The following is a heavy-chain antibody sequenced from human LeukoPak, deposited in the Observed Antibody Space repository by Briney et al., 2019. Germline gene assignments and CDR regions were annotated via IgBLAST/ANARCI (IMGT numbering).Heavy chain of an antibody. D-gene: IGHD1-26*01. CDR1: GFTFSSYW. Sequence: GGSLRLSCAASGFTFSSYWMSWVRQAPGKGLEWVANIKQDGSEKYYVDSVKGRFTISRDNAKNSLYLQMNSLRAEDTAVYYCATDFHSGSYGNWYFDLWGRGTLVTVSS. CDR2: IKQDGSEK. J-gene: IGHJ2*01. V-gene: IGHV3-7*01. CDR3: ATDFHSGSYGNWYFDL.